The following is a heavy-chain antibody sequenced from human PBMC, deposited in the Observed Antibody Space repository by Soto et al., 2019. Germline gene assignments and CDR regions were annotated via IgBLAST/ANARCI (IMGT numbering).Heavy chain of an antibody. D-gene: IGHD6-6*01. CDR2: INPSGGST. CDR1: GYTFTSYY. V-gene: IGHV1-46*01. J-gene: IGHJ6*02. CDR3: ARGDSSSSYDYYYYYGMDV. Sequence: ASVKVSCKASGYTFTSYYMHWVRQAPGQGLEWMGIINPSGGSTSYAQKFQGRVTMTRDTSTSTVYMELSSLGSEDTAVYYCARGDSSSSYDYYYYYGMDVWGQGTTVTVSS.